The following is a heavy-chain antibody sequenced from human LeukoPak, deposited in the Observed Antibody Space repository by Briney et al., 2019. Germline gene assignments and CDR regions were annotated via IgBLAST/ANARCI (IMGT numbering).Heavy chain of an antibody. CDR3: AKDLIL. J-gene: IGHJ4*02. Sequence: GGSLRLSCAASAFSFSDYNMNWARQAPGRGLEWVAFIRYDGSNKYYADSVKGRFTISRDNSKNTLYLQMNSLRAEDTAVYYCAKDLILWGQGTLVTVSS. V-gene: IGHV3-30*02. CDR2: IRYDGSNK. CDR1: AFSFSDYN.